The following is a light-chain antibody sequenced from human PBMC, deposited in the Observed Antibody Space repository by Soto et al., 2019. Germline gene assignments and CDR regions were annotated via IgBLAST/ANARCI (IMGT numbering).Light chain of an antibody. CDR3: QQRNSWPLT. CDR1: QSVSSN. J-gene: IGKJ4*01. V-gene: IGKV3-11*01. Sequence: IGMTQSPATLSVSPGERVTLSCRASQSVSSNLAWYQQKVGQAPRLLIYGASTRATGIPARFSGSGSGTDFTLTISSLEPEDFAVYYCQQRNSWPLTFGGGTKVDIK. CDR2: GAS.